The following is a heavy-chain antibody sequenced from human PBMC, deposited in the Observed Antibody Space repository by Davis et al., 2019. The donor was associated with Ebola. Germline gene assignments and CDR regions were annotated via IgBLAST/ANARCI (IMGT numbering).Heavy chain of an antibody. CDR2: INHSGST. Sequence: SETLSLTCAVYGGSFSGYYWSWIRQPPGKGLEWIGEINHSGSTNYNPSLKSRVTISVDTSKNQFSLKLSSVTAADTAVYYCAQMGYGGNSAAFDIWGQGTMVTVSS. CDR3: AQMGYGGNSAAFDI. J-gene: IGHJ3*02. CDR1: GGSFSGYY. D-gene: IGHD4-23*01. V-gene: IGHV4-34*01.